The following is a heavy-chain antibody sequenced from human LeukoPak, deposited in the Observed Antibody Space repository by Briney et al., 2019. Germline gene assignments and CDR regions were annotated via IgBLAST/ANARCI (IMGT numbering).Heavy chain of an antibody. V-gene: IGHV3-30*18. Sequence: GGSLRLSCAASGFTFSSYWMSWVRQAPGKGLEWVAVISYDGSNKYYADSVKGRFTISRDNSKNTLYLQMNSLRAEDTAVYYCAKDIGDGGNSYAFDIWGQGTMVTVSS. CDR2: ISYDGSNK. J-gene: IGHJ3*02. D-gene: IGHD4-23*01. CDR1: GFTFSSYW. CDR3: AKDIGDGGNSYAFDI.